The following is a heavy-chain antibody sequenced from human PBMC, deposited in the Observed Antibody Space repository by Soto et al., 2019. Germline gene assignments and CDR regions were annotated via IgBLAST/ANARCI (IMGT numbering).Heavy chain of an antibody. CDR3: ATAPGPY. CDR1: GGSISSGGYS. J-gene: IGHJ1*01. V-gene: IGHV4-30-2*01. CDR2: IYHSGST. Sequence: SETLSLTCAVSGGSISSGGYSWSWIRQPPGKGLEWIGYIYHSGSTYYNPSLKSRVTISVDRSKNQFSLKLSSVTAADMAAYYCATAPGPYSGQGTLLTVSS.